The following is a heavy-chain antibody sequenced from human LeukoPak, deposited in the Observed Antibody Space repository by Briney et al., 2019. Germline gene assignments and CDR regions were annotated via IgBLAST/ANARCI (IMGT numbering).Heavy chain of an antibody. CDR3: ARNLRPGSSYGYYYGMDV. Sequence: PGGSLRLSCAAFGFNFGAYGMHWVRQAPGKGLEWVAFIRYDGADKYYADSVKGRFTISRDNAKNSLYLQMNSLRAEDTAVYYCARNLRPGSSYGYYYGMDVWGQGTTVTVSS. D-gene: IGHD3-10*01. V-gene: IGHV3-30*02. J-gene: IGHJ6*02. CDR1: GFNFGAYG. CDR2: IRYDGADK.